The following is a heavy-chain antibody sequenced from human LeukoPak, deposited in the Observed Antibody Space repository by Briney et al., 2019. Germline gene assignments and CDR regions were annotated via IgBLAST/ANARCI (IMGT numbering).Heavy chain of an antibody. V-gene: IGHV3-30-3*01. CDR2: ISYDGDNK. CDR3: ARPIYSGYRTGGFDI. J-gene: IGHJ3*02. Sequence: PGGSLRLSCAASGFTFSSYSMHWVRQAPGKGLEWMTVISYDGDNKYYADSVKGRFTISRDNSKNTLYLQMSSLRAEDTAVYYCARPIYSGYRTGGFDIWGQGTMVTVSS. D-gene: IGHD5-12*01. CDR1: GFTFSSYS.